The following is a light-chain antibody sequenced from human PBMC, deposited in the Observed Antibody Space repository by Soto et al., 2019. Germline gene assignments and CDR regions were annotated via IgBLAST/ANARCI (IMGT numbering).Light chain of an antibody. Sequence: EIMMTQSPVTLSVSPGERATLSCRASQSVNTNLAWYQQKPGQAPRLLIYGASTRATGIPAHFIGNGSGTEFTLTASSLQSEDFATYYCQQTYSTSPVTFGPGTTVDVK. CDR3: QQTYSTSPVT. CDR2: GAS. V-gene: IGKV3-15*01. CDR1: QSVNTN. J-gene: IGKJ3*01.